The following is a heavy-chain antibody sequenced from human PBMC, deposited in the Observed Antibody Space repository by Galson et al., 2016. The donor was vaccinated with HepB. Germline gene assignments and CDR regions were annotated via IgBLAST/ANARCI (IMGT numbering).Heavy chain of an antibody. Sequence: SLRLSCAASGFTFSSYDIHWVRQTTGKSLEWVSGVGSAGDTYYSGSVKGRFTISRDNAKNTLYLQMNSLRAEDTAVYYCAREGTISGVALYGMDVWGQGTTVTVSS. CDR2: VGSAGDT. V-gene: IGHV3-13*01. D-gene: IGHD3-3*01. J-gene: IGHJ6*02. CDR3: AREGTISGVALYGMDV. CDR1: GFTFSSYD.